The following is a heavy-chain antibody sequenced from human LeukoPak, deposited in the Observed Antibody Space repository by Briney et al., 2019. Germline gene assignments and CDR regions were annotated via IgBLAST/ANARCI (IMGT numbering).Heavy chain of an antibody. D-gene: IGHD6-13*01. V-gene: IGHV3-7*03. J-gene: IGHJ2*01. CDR1: GFTFSAYW. CDR2: IKQDGSEN. Sequence: GGSLRLSCAASGFTFSAYWMNWVRQTPGKGLEWVANIKQDGSENYYVDSVKGRFTISRDNAKNSLYLQMNSLRVEDTAMYYCVTYGAAAPLGPVWYFDLWGRGTLVTVSS. CDR3: VTYGAAAPLGPVWYFDL.